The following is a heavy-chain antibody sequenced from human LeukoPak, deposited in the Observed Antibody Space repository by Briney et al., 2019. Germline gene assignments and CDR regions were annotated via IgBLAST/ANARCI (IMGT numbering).Heavy chain of an antibody. CDR3: AREEYSGYDGYGMDV. V-gene: IGHV4-31*03. CDR2: IYYSGST. J-gene: IGHJ6*04. Sequence: SETLSLTCTVSGGSISSGGYYWSWIRQHPGKGLEWIGYIYYSGSTYYDPSLKSRVTISVDTSKNQFSLKLSSVTAADTAVYHCAREEYSGYDGYGMDVWGKGTTVTVSS. CDR1: GGSISSGGYY. D-gene: IGHD5-12*01.